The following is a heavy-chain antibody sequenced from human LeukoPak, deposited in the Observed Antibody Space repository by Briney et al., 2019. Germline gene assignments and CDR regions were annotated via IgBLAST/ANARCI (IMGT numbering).Heavy chain of an antibody. J-gene: IGHJ3*01. D-gene: IGHD1-14*01. CDR3: ARVQPGHTSPRAFDV. Sequence: SVKVSCKASGGTFSSNAISWVRQAPGQGLEWMGGIIPIFRTPNYAQKSQGRVTITADESTNTAYMELSSLRSEDTAVYFCARVQPGHTSPRAFDVWGQGTMVTVSS. V-gene: IGHV1-69*13. CDR1: GGTFSSNA. CDR2: IIPIFRTP.